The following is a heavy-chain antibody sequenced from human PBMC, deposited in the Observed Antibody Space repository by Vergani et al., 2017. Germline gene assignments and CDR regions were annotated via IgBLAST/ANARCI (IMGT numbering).Heavy chain of an antibody. Sequence: QVQLQESGPGLVKPSQTLSLTCTVSGGSISSSSYYWSWIRQPPGKGLEWIGYIYYSGSTNYNPSLKSRVTISVDTSKNQFSLKLSSVTAADTAVYYCARDLAGAFDYWGQGTLVTVSS. CDR3: ARDLAGAFDY. CDR1: GGSISSSSYY. J-gene: IGHJ4*02. V-gene: IGHV4-61*01. CDR2: IYYSGST.